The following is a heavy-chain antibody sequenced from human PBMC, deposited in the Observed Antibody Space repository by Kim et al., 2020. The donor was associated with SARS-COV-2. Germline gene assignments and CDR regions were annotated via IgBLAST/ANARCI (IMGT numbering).Heavy chain of an antibody. J-gene: IGHJ5*02. CDR2: IIPFFDTT. V-gene: IGHV1-69*13. CDR3: ARDRGDGGRYFDWLIFDP. D-gene: IGHD3-9*01. CDR1: GGTFSSYA. Sequence: SVKVSCKASGGTFSSYAISWVRQAPGQGLEWMGGIIPFFDTTTYAQKFQGRVTITADESMSTAYLELSSLRSEDTAVYYCARDRGDGGRYFDWLIFDPWGQGTLVTVSS.